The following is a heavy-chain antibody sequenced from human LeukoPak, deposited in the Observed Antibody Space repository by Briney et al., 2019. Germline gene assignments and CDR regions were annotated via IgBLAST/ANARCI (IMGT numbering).Heavy chain of an antibody. J-gene: IGHJ3*02. CDR3: ARVGDGTFDI. D-gene: IGHD3-16*01. CDR2: IYYSGNT. V-gene: IGHV4-59*01. Sequence: PSETLSLTCTVSGGSISSYYWSWIRQPPGRGLEWIGYIYYSGNTNYNPSLKSRITMSIDTSKNHFSLRLSSVTAADTAVSYCARVGDGTFDIWGRGTMVIVSS. CDR1: GGSISSYY.